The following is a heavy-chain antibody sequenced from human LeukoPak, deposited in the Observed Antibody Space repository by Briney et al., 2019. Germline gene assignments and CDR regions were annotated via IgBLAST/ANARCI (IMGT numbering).Heavy chain of an antibody. V-gene: IGHV3-21*01. CDR2: ISSSSSYI. CDR1: GVTFSSYS. D-gene: IGHD2-2*01. J-gene: IGHJ6*02. CDR3: AREGSVVVPAAGMDV. Sequence: GGSLRLSCAASGVTFSSYSMNWVRQAPGQGLEWVSSISSSSSYIYYGDSVRGRFTISRDNAKNSLYLQMNSLRAEDTAVYYCAREGSVVVPAAGMDVWGQGTTVTVPS.